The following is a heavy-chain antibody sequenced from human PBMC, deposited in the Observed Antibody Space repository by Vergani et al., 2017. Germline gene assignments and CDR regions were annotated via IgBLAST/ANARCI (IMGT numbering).Heavy chain of an antibody. J-gene: IGHJ4*02. D-gene: IGHD3-10*01. CDR2: IGGSSSST. CDR1: GFTFSSYA. Sequence: EVQLLESGGGLVQPGGSLRLSCAASGFTFSSYAMSWVRQAPGKGLEWVSTIGGSSSSTTYADSVRGRFSISRDNSKNTLYLRMNSLTAEDTAVYHCANWAPGNYPLDYWGQGTLVTVSS. V-gene: IGHV3-23*01. CDR3: ANWAPGNYPLDY.